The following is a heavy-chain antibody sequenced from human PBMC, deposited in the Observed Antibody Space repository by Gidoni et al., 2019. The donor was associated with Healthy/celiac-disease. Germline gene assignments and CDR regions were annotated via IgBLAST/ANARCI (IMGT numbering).Heavy chain of an antibody. CDR2: IGTAGDP. J-gene: IGHJ4*02. CDR1: GFPCSSYD. Sequence: EVQLVESGGGVVQPGGSLRLSCAASGFPCSSYDMHWVRQATGKGLEWVSAIGTAGDPYYPGSVKGRFTISRENAKNSLYLQMNSLRAGDTAVYYCARGYSSGWYQGYYFDYWGQGTLVTVSS. V-gene: IGHV3-13*05. CDR3: ARGYSSGWYQGYYFDY. D-gene: IGHD6-19*01.